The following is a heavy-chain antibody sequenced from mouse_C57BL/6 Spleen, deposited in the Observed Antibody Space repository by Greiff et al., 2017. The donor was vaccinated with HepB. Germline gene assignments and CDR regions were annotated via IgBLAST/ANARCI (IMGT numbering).Heavy chain of an antibody. D-gene: IGHD2-3*01. CDR3: ARGYDCYSEY. J-gene: IGHJ4*01. V-gene: IGHV1-81*01. CDR1: GYTFTSYG. Sequence: VQLQQSGAELARPGASVKLSCKASGYTFTSYGISWVKQRTGQDLEWIGEIYPRSGNTYYNEKFKGKATLTAAKSSSTAYMELRSLTSEDSAVYFCARGYDCYSEYWGQGTSVTVAS. CDR2: IYPRSGNT.